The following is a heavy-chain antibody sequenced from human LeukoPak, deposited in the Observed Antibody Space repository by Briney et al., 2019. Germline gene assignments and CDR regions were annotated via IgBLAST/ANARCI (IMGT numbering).Heavy chain of an antibody. D-gene: IGHD3-22*01. J-gene: IGHJ3*02. V-gene: IGHV3-21*01. CDR3: ARDYDSSAGDAVDI. CDR2: ISSSSSYI. CDR1: GFTFSSYS. Sequence: GGSLRLSRAASGFTFSSYSMNWVRQAPGKGLEWVSSISSSSSYIYYADSVKGRFTISRDNAKNSLYLQMNSLRAEDTAVYYCARDYDSSAGDAVDIWGQGTMVTVSS.